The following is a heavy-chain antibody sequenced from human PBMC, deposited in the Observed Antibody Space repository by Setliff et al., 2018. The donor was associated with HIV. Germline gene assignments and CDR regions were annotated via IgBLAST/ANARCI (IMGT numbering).Heavy chain of an antibody. J-gene: IGHJ6*02. CDR1: GCTFTNFG. CDR2: ISPNFGHT. Sequence: GAAVTVSCKTSGCTFTNFGISWVRQAPGHGLEWMGWISPNFGHTNYAQNFHGRITLTVDTSSSIAYMELRSLRSDGTAVYFCARLGSGLSDSYHYAMDVWGQGTTVTVSS. V-gene: IGHV1-18*01. CDR3: ARLGSGLSDSYHYAMDV. D-gene: IGHD6-19*01.